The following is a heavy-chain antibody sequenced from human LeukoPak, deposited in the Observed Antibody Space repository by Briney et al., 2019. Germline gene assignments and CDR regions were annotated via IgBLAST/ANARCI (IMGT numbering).Heavy chain of an antibody. J-gene: IGHJ3*02. D-gene: IGHD4-11*01. CDR3: AREDYIDAFDI. CDR2: IKQDGSEK. CDR1: GFTFSSYW. Sequence: GGSLRLSCTASGFTFSSYWMSWVRQAPGKGLEWVANIKQDGSEKYYVDSVKGRFTISRDNAKNSLYLQMNSLRAEDTAVYYCAREDYIDAFDIWGQGTMVTVSS. V-gene: IGHV3-7*04.